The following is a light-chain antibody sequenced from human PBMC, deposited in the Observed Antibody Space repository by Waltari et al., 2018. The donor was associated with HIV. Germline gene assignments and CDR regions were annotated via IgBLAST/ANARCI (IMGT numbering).Light chain of an antibody. CDR2: GNT. J-gene: IGLJ2*01. Sequence: QSVLTQPPSVSGAPGQRVTISCSGSRSNIGAGYAVHWYQQLPGTAPKLLIYGNTNRPSGFPDRFSGSKSDTSASLAITGLQAEDEADYYCQSYDSSLSASVFGEGTKLTVL. CDR1: RSNIGAGYA. V-gene: IGLV1-40*01. CDR3: QSYDSSLSASV.